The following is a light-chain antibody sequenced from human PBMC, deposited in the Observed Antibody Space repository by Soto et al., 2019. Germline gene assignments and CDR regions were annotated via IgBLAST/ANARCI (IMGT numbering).Light chain of an antibody. CDR2: AAS. CDR1: QSVSSSY. J-gene: IGKJ4*01. V-gene: IGKV3-20*01. CDR3: QQYGKHGSSPLT. Sequence: EIVLTQSPGTLSLSPGERATLSCRASQSVSSSYLAWYQQKPGQAPRLLIYAASSRATGIPDRFTGSGSGTGFTLTISSLEPADFEVYYFQQYGKHGSSPLTFVGGTKVEIK.